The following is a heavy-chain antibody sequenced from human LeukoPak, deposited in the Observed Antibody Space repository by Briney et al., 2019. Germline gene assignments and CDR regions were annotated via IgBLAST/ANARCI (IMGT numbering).Heavy chain of an antibody. J-gene: IGHJ4*02. Sequence: GGSLRLSCGASGFSFSSYEVNWVRQAPGKGLEWVSYISSSGGPKYYADSVKGRVTISRDNAKNSLYLQMNSLRAEDTAVYYCARAGYNGFGYWGQGTLVTVSS. D-gene: IGHD5-12*01. V-gene: IGHV3-48*03. CDR3: ARAGYNGFGY. CDR1: GFSFSSYE. CDR2: ISSSGGPK.